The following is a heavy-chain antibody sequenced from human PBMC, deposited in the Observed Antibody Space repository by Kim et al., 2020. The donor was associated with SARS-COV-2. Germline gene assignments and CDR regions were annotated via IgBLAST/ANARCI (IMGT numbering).Heavy chain of an antibody. D-gene: IGHD6-6*01. J-gene: IGHJ4*02. Sequence: GGSLRLSCAASGFTFDDYAMHWVRQAPGKGLEWVSLISGDGGSTYYADSVKGRFTISRDNSKNSLYLQMNSLRTEDTALYYCANGYSSSGDDFDYWGQGTLVTVSS. CDR2: ISGDGGST. CDR1: GFTFDDYA. CDR3: ANGYSSSGDDFDY. V-gene: IGHV3-43*02.